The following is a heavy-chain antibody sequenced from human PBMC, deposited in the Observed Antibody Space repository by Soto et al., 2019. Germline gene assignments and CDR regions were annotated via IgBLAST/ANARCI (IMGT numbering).Heavy chain of an antibody. V-gene: IGHV1-8*01. J-gene: IGHJ6*02. Sequence: QVQLVQSGAEVKKPGASVKVSCKASGYTFTSYDINWVRQATGQGLEWMGWMNPNSGNTGYAQKFQGRVTMTRNTSTSKAYMQMSQLRHEDTAVYYCAGCLCAAGTWYYYYYYGIDVWGQGTTVTVSS. D-gene: IGHD6-13*01. CDR1: GYTFTSYD. CDR3: AGCLCAAGTWYYYYYYGIDV. CDR2: MNPNSGNT.